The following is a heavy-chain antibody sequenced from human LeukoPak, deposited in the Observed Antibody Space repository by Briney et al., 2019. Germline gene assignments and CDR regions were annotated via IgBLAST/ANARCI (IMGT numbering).Heavy chain of an antibody. CDR2: IYSGGST. V-gene: IGHV3-53*01. CDR3: ARSIAYPWDYYYMDV. Sequence: GGPLRLSCAASGFTVSSNYMSWVRQAPGKGLEWVSVIYSGGSTYYADSVKGRFTISRDNSKNTLYLQMNSLRAEDTAVYYCARSIAYPWDYYYMDVWGKGTTVTVSS. J-gene: IGHJ6*03. CDR1: GFTVSSNY. D-gene: IGHD6-13*01.